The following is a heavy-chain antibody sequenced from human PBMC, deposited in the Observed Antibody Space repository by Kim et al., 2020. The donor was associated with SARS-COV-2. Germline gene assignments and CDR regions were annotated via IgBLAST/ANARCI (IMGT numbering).Heavy chain of an antibody. V-gene: IGHV3-23*01. Sequence: GGSLRLSCVVSEFSFSRFAMNWVRQAPGKGLEWVSSIRGSGDATYYADSVKGRFTVSRDNSKNTLYLQMNSLRAEDTAVYYCVKTYYYDSGGYYWGKFDYWGQGALVTVSS. CDR3: VKTYYYDSGGYYWGKFDY. CDR2: IRGSGDAT. J-gene: IGHJ4*02. D-gene: IGHD3-22*01. CDR1: EFSFSRFA.